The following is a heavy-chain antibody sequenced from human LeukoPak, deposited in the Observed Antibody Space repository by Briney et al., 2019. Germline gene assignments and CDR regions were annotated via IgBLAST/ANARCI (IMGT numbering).Heavy chain of an antibody. CDR1: GFTFSSYA. J-gene: IGHJ4*02. Sequence: GGSLRLSCAASGFTFSSYAMSWVRQAPGKGLEWVSAISGSGGSTYYADSVKGRFTISRDNSKNTLYLQMSSLRAEDTAVYYCVARATLCFYVYWGQGTLVTVSS. CDR2: ISGSGGST. V-gene: IGHV3-23*01. CDR3: VARATLCFYVY. D-gene: IGHD3-10*02.